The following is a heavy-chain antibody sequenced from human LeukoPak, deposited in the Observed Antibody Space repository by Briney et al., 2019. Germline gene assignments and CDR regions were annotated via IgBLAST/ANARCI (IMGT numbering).Heavy chain of an antibody. D-gene: IGHD3-16*01. CDR2: ISSNGGST. CDR3: ARVGDFSVAAFDI. CDR1: GFIFSSYS. Sequence: PGGSLRLSGTASGFIFSSYSMHWVRHAPGKGLEFVSAISSNGGSTFYANSVKGRFTISRDTSKNTLYLQMGRLRAEDMAVYYCARVGDFSVAAFDIWGQGTMVTVSS. J-gene: IGHJ3*02. V-gene: IGHV3-64*01.